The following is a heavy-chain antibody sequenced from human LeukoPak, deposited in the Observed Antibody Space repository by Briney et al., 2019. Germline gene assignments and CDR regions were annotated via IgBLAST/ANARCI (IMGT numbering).Heavy chain of an antibody. V-gene: IGHV4-61*05. D-gene: IGHD1-14*01. J-gene: IGHJ3*02. CDR1: GGSISSSTYC. Sequence: PSETLSLTCIVSGGSISSSTYCWGWIRQPPGKGLEWIGYIYYSGSTNYNPSLKNRVIISLDTSKNQFSLKLSSVTAADTAVYYCARVITDQFDAFDIWGQGTMVTVSS. CDR3: ARVITDQFDAFDI. CDR2: IYYSGST.